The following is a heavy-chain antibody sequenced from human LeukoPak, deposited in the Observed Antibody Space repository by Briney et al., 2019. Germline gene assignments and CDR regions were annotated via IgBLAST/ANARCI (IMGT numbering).Heavy chain of an antibody. J-gene: IGHJ5*02. CDR2: ISTYNGNT. Sequence: ASVKVSCKASGYTFTTYGISWVRQAPGQGLEWMGWISTYNGNTNYAQKLQGRVTMTTDTSTSTAYMELRSLRSDDTAVYYCARDRKRLTEVFDPWGQGTLVTVSS. CDR3: ARDRKRLTEVFDP. V-gene: IGHV1-18*01. D-gene: IGHD3-9*01. CDR1: GYTFTTYG.